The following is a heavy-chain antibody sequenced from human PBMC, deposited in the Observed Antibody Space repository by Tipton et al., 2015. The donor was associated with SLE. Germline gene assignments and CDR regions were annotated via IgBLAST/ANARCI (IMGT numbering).Heavy chain of an antibody. CDR3: ESRHCNYAGCYDY. J-gene: IGHJ4*02. V-gene: IGHV3-23*03. CDR2: IYSRGST. Sequence: GSLRLSCVASGFNFSAFAMNWVRQAPGKGLEWVSVIYSRGSTYYSDSVKGRFTISRDSSKNSLYLQMNSLRPEDTAVYYCESRHCNYAGCYDYWGQGTLVTVSS. CDR1: GFNFSAFA. D-gene: IGHD2-15*01.